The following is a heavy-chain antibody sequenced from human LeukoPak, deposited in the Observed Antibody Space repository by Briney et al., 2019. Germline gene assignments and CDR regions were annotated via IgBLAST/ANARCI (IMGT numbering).Heavy chain of an antibody. Sequence: ASVKVSCKASGYTFTSYDINWVRQATGQGLEWMGWMNPNSGNTGYAQKLEGRVTMTTDTSTSTAYMELRSLRSDDTAVYYCARDGVQYSYGYADYWGQGTLVTVSS. J-gene: IGHJ4*02. CDR1: GYTFTSYD. D-gene: IGHD5-18*01. CDR2: MNPNSGNT. V-gene: IGHV1-8*01. CDR3: ARDGVQYSYGYADY.